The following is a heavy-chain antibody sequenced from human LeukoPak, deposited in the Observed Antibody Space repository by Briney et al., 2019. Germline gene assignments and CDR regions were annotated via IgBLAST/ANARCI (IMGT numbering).Heavy chain of an antibody. D-gene: IGHD3-22*01. CDR1: GFTFASYA. Sequence: PGGSLRLSCAASGFTFASYAMRWVRQAPGKGLEWVSSITNNGDTTYYADSVKGRFTISRDNSKNTLYLQMNSLRAEDTAVYYCAKNRDRGVPTYYYDSSGSSHFDLWGRGTLVTVSS. J-gene: IGHJ2*01. CDR3: AKNRDRGVPTYYYDSSGSSHFDL. CDR2: ITNNGDTT. V-gene: IGHV3-23*01.